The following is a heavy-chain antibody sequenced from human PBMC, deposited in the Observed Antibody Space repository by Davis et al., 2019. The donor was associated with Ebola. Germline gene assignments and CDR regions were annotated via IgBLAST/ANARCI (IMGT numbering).Heavy chain of an antibody. V-gene: IGHV1-46*01. D-gene: IGHD3-10*01. CDR2: INPSGGST. Sequence: AASVKVSCKASGYTFTSYYMHWVRQAPGQGLEWMGIINPSGGSTSYAQKFQGRVTMTRDTSTSTVYMELSSLRSEDTAVYYCARGGEMERSQGLWFRESIRYYFDYWGQGTLVTVSS. CDR3: ARGGEMERSQGLWFRESIRYYFDY. CDR1: GYTFTSYY. J-gene: IGHJ4*02.